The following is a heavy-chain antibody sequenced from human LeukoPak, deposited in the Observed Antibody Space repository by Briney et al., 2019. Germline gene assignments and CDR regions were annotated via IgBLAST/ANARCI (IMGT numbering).Heavy chain of an antibody. CDR3: ARVRVVAATPGAFDI. J-gene: IGHJ3*02. CDR1: GYTFNSYG. CDR2: ISAYNGHT. Sequence: ASVKVSCKASGYTFNSYGISWVRQAPGQGLEWMGWISAYNGHTNYAQKFQGRVTMTTDTSTSTAYMDLRSLRSEDTAVYYCARVRVVAATPGAFDIWGQGTMVTVSS. V-gene: IGHV1-18*01. D-gene: IGHD2-15*01.